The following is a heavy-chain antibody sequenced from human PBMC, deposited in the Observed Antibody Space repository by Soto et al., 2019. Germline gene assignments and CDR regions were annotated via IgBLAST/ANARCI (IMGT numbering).Heavy chain of an antibody. CDR1: GGTFSSYT. D-gene: IGHD2-8*01. CDR3: AREGAVMAATFDP. Sequence: QVQLVQSGAEVKKPGSSVKVSCKASGGTFSSYTMTWVRQAPGQGPEWMGGIIPIFGTTNYAQRFQGRITITADVSTSTAYMELISLTSEDTAVYYCAREGAVMAATFDPWGQGTLVTVSS. J-gene: IGHJ5*02. V-gene: IGHV1-69*01. CDR2: IIPIFGTT.